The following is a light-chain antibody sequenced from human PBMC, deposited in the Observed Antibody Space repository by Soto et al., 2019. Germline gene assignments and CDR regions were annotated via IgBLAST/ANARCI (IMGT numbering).Light chain of an antibody. J-gene: IGKJ1*01. Sequence: IQVTPSPTSLSAPVSDIVYITYRASQGISSYLAWYQQKPGKATKLLIYAASTLQSGVPSRFSGSGSGTDFTRTISCLQSEDFATDYCQQYYSYPRTFGQGTKVDIK. CDR1: QGISSY. CDR2: AAS. V-gene: IGKV1-9*01. CDR3: QQYYSYPRT.